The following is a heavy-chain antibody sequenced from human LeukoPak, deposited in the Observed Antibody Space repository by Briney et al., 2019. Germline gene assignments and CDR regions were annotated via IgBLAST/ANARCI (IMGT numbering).Heavy chain of an antibody. CDR2: MYFGGSS. D-gene: IGHD5-18*01. V-gene: IGHV4-59*01. J-gene: IGHJ4*02. CDR1: GGSISSYY. Sequence: SETLSLTCTVSGGSISSYYWSWIRQPPGKGLERMGYMYFGGSSNYNPSLKSRVTISVDTSKNQLSLNLNSVTAADTAVYYCTRASRGYSYGFAEYWGQGTLVTVSS. CDR3: TRASRGYSYGFAEY.